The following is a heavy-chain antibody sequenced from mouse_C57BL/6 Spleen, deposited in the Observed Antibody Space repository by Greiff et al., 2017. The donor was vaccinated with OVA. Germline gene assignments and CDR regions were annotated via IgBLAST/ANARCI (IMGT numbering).Heavy chain of an antibody. CDR3: ARHGITTVVFDY. J-gene: IGHJ2*01. CDR1: GYSFTGYY. CDR2: INPSTGGT. D-gene: IGHD1-1*01. V-gene: IGHV1-42*01. Sequence: VQLQQSGPELVKPGASVKISCKASGYSFTGYYMNWVKQSPEKSLEWIGEINPSTGGTTYNQKFKAKATLTVDKSSSTAYMQLKSLTSEDSAVYYCARHGITTVVFDYWGQGTTLTVSS.